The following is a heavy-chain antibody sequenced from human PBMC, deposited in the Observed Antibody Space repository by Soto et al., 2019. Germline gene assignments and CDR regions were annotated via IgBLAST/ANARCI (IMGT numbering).Heavy chain of an antibody. CDR3: TTDPVRHYYGSSGYSYY. Sequence: GGSLRLSCAASGFTFSNAWMNWVRQAPGKGLEWVGRIKSKTDGGTTDYAAPVKGGFTISRDDSKNTLYLQMNSLKTEDTAVYYCTTDPVRHYYGSSGYSYYWGQGTLVTVSS. D-gene: IGHD3-22*01. J-gene: IGHJ4*02. CDR1: GFTFSNAW. V-gene: IGHV3-15*07. CDR2: IKSKTDGGTT.